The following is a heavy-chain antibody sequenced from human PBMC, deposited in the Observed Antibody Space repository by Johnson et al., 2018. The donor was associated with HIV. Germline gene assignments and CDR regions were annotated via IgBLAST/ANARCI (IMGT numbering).Heavy chain of an antibody. CDR3: AKDRSGSWYGADAFDI. CDR2: IQYDGSNK. J-gene: IGHJ3*02. Sequence: QVQLVESGGGVVQPRGSLRLSCAASGFTFRDYGMHWVRQAPGKGLEWVAFIQYDGSNKYYADSVKGRFTISRDNSKNTLYLQMNSLRAEDTAVYYCAKDRSGSWYGADAFDIWGQGTMVTVSS. D-gene: IGHD6-13*01. V-gene: IGHV3-30*02. CDR1: GFTFRDYG.